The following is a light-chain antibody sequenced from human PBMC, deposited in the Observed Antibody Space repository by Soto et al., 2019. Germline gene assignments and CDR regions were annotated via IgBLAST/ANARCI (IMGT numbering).Light chain of an antibody. V-gene: IGKV3-15*01. CDR1: QIVGTN. Sequence: EIVMTQSPATLSLSPGERATLSCRASQIVGTNLAWYQHNPGQAPRLLIFGASIRATDVPDRFSGSGSGTDLSLAISGLQSEDFAVYYCQQYNDWPLTFGGGTKVEIK. CDR2: GAS. J-gene: IGKJ4*01. CDR3: QQYNDWPLT.